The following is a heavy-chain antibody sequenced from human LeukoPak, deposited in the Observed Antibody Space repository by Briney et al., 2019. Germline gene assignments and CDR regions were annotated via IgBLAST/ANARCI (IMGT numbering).Heavy chain of an antibody. J-gene: IGHJ4*02. V-gene: IGHV4-34*01. Sequence: SETLSLTCAVYGGSFSGYYWSWIRQPPGKGLEWIGEINHSGSTNYNPSLKSRVTISVDTSKNQFSLRLSSVTAADTAVYYCARDYGGNHARINYYFDYWGQGTLVTVSS. CDR1: GGSFSGYY. CDR2: INHSGST. D-gene: IGHD4-23*01. CDR3: ARDYGGNHARINYYFDY.